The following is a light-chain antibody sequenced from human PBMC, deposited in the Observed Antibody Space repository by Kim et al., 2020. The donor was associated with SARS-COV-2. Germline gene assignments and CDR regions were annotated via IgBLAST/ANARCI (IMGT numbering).Light chain of an antibody. Sequence: GQSVTISCTRTSSDVGGYNYVSWYQQHPGKAPKLMIYEVSKRPSGVPDRFSGSKSGNTASLTVSGLQAEDEADYYCSSYAGSNNWVFGGGTQLTVL. V-gene: IGLV2-8*01. CDR1: SSDVGGYNY. J-gene: IGLJ3*02. CDR3: SSYAGSNNWV. CDR2: EVS.